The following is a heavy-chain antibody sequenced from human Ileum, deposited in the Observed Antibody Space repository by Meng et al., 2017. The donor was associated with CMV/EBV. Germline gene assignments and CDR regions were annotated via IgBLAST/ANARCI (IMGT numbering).Heavy chain of an antibody. V-gene: IGHV1-2*02. Sequence: ASVKVSCKASGYTFTDSYMHWLRQAPGQGLEWMGWINPNSGGTNYGQKFQGRVTMTRDTSISTAYLELSRLTSDDTAVFYCARSRGTVTPLDSWGQGTLVTVSS. CDR2: INPNSGGT. CDR3: ARSRGTVTPLDS. D-gene: IGHD4-11*01. CDR1: GYTFTDSY. J-gene: IGHJ4*02.